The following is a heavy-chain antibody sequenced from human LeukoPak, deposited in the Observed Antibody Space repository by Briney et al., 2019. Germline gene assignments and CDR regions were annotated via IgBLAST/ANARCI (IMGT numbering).Heavy chain of an antibody. D-gene: IGHD5/OR15-5a*01. V-gene: IGHV3-30*04. Sequence: GGSLRLSCVASGFIFSDHAFHWVRQSPDKGLEWVALIGSDGTKKYYADSVQGRFTVSRENSKNTPFLQMDTVRADDTAVYFCARQMTSTRLFDSWGQGILVTVSS. CDR2: IGSDGTKK. CDR3: ARQMTSTRLFDS. CDR1: GFIFSDHA. J-gene: IGHJ4*02.